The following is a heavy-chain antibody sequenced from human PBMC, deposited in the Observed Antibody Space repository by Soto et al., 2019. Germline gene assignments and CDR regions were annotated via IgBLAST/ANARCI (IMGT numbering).Heavy chain of an antibody. V-gene: IGHV4-61*01. Sequence: PSETLSLTCTVSGGSVSSGSYYWSWIRQPPGKGLEWIGYIYYSGSTNYNPSLKSRVTISVDTSKNQFSLKLSSVTAADTAVYYCASTTVVTYYFDYWGQGTLVTVSS. D-gene: IGHD4-17*01. CDR2: IYYSGST. J-gene: IGHJ4*02. CDR1: GGSVSSGSYY. CDR3: ASTTVVTYYFDY.